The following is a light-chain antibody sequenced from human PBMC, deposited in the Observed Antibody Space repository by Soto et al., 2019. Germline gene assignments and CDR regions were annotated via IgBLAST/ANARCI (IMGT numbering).Light chain of an antibody. Sequence: DIQMTQSPSTLSASVGDRVTITCRASQSISSWLAWYQQKPGKAPKLLIYDASSLESGVPTRFSGSGSGTEFILTISSLQPDDFASYCYQQYNSYPLTFGPGTKVDIK. V-gene: IGKV1-5*01. CDR1: QSISSW. CDR3: QQYNSYPLT. J-gene: IGKJ3*01. CDR2: DAS.